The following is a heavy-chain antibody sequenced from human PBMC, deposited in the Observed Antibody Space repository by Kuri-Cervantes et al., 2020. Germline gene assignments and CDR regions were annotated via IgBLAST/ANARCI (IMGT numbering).Heavy chain of an antibody. V-gene: IGHV1-45*02. D-gene: IGHD3-16*02. CDR2: ITPFNGNT. CDR1: GYTFTYRY. J-gene: IGHJ6*04. CDR3: ARDRPNLGELSFNPRWGSMDV. Sequence: SVKVSCKASGYTFTYRYLHWVRQAPGQALEWMGWITPFNGNTNYAQKFQDRVTITRDRSMSTAYMELSSLRSEDTAVYYCARDRPNLGELSFNPRWGSMDVWGKGTTVTVSS.